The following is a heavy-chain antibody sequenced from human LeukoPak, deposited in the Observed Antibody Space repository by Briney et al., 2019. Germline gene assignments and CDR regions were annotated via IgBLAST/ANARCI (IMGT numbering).Heavy chain of an antibody. CDR3: GRGGYDYRWFDP. CDR1: GGSIRSGDYF. J-gene: IGHJ5*02. D-gene: IGHD4-11*01. CDR2: IYYSGST. V-gene: IGHV4-30-4*01. Sequence: SQTLSLTCTVFGGSIRSGDYFWSWIRQPPGKGLEWIGYIYYSGSTPYSPSLRSRVTISLDTSKNQFSLKLSYVTAADTAVYYCGRGGYDYRWFDPWGQGTLVTVSS.